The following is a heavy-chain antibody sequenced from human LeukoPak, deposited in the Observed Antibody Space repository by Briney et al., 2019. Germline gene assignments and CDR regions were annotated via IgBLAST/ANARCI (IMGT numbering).Heavy chain of an antibody. CDR2: IIPIFGTA. V-gene: IGHV1-69*05. D-gene: IGHD3-22*01. CDR3: ARDDSSGYYG. J-gene: IGHJ4*02. CDR1: GGTFSSYA. Sequence: ASVKVSCKASGGTFSSYAISWVRQAPGQGLEWMGGIIPIFGTANYAQKFQGRVTITTDESTSTAYMELSSLRSEDTAVYFCARDDSSGYYGWGQGTLVTVSS.